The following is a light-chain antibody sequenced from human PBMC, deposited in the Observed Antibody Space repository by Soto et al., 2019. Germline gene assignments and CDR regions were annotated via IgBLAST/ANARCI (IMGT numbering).Light chain of an antibody. J-gene: IGKJ1*01. CDR1: QSVSSSY. Sequence: EIVLTQSPGTLSLSPGERATLSCRASQSVSSSYLAWYQQKPGQAPRLLIYGASSRATGIPDMFSGSGSATDFTLTISRLEPDDFAVYYCQQYGSSPTFGQGTKVEIK. CDR3: QQYGSSPT. V-gene: IGKV3-20*01. CDR2: GAS.